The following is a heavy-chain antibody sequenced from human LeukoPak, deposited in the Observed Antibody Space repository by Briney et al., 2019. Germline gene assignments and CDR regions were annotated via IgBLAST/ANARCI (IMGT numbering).Heavy chain of an antibody. V-gene: IGHV3-21*01. CDR1: GFTFSSYS. Sequence: PGGSLRLSCAASGFTFSSYSMNWVRQAPGKGLEWVSSISSSSSYIYYADSVKGRFTISRDNAKNSLYLQMNSLRAEDTAVYYCARSSGGTYYFDYWGQGTLVTVSS. D-gene: IGHD3-10*01. J-gene: IGHJ4*02. CDR3: ARSSGGTYYFDY. CDR2: ISSSSSYI.